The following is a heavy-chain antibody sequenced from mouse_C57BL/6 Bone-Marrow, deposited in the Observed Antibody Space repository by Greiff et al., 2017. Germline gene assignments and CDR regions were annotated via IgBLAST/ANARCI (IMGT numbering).Heavy chain of an antibody. CDR1: GYTFTSYG. CDR2: IYIGNGYT. D-gene: IGHD2-2*01. Sequence: VQLQQSGAELVRPGSSVKMSCKTSGYTFTSYGINWVKQRPGQGLEWIGYIYIGNGYTEYNEKFKGKATLTSEPSSSTAYMQHSSLTSEDSAIKFGANYGYGEWFAYWGQGTMVTGSA. J-gene: IGHJ3*01. V-gene: IGHV1-58*01. CDR3: ANYGYGEWFAY.